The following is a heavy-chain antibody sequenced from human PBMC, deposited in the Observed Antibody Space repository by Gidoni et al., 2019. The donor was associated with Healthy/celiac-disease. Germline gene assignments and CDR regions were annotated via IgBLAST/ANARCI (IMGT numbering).Heavy chain of an antibody. J-gene: IGHJ4*02. CDR3: AREGSIRRTIFGYLGY. V-gene: IGHV3-7*01. D-gene: IGHD3-10*02. CDR1: GFTFSSYW. CDR2: IKQDGSEK. Sequence: EVQLVESGGGLVQPGGSLRLSCAASGFTFSSYWMSWVRQAPGKGLEWVANIKQDGSEKYYVDSVKGRFTIFRDNAKNSLYLQMNSLRAEDTAVYYCAREGSIRRTIFGYLGYWGQGTLVTVSS.